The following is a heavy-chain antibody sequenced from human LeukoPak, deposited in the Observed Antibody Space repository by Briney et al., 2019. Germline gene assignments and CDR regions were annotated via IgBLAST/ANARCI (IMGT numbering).Heavy chain of an antibody. D-gene: IGHD1-26*01. J-gene: IGHJ3*02. CDR1: GYTFTGYY. CDR2: IYPNSVDT. Sequence: ASVKVSCKASGYTFTGYYMHWVRQAPGQGLEWMGWIYPNSVDTKYAQKFQGRVTVTRDTPISTAFMEVSRLTSDDTAVYYCARSGSDAFDIWGQGTMVTVSS. CDR3: ARSGSDAFDI. V-gene: IGHV1-2*02.